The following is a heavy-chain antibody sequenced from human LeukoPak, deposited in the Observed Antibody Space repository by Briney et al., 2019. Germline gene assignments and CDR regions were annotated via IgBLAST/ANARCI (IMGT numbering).Heavy chain of an antibody. CDR1: GFTFSSYA. CDR2: VSYDGSNK. CDR3: ARDSGYSYGSDY. Sequence: GGSLRLSCAASGFTFSSYAMHWVRQAPGKGLEWVAVVSYDGSNKYYADSVKGRFTISRDNSKNTPYLQMNSLRAEDTAVYYCARDSGYSYGSDYWGQGTLVTVSS. D-gene: IGHD5-18*01. J-gene: IGHJ4*02. V-gene: IGHV3-30*04.